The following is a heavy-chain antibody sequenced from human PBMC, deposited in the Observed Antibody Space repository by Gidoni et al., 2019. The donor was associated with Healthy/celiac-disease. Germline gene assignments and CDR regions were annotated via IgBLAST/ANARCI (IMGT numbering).Heavy chain of an antibody. J-gene: IGHJ5*02. CDR2: ISAYNGNT. D-gene: IGHD5-12*01. CDR3: ARMIVAAYNWFDP. CDR1: GYTFTSYG. V-gene: IGHV1-18*01. Sequence: QVQLVQSGAEVKKPGASVKVSCNVSGYTFTSYGIRWVRQTPGQGLEWMGWISAYNGNTNYAQKLQGRVTMTTETSTRTAYMELRSLRSDDTAVYYCARMIVAAYNWFDPWGQGTLLTVSS.